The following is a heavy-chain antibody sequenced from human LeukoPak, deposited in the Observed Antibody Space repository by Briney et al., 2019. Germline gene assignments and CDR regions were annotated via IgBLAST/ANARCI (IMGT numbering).Heavy chain of an antibody. CDR3: ARVPVDGYYYDSSAIDY. CDR2: IYHSGST. J-gene: IGHJ4*02. D-gene: IGHD3-22*01. V-gene: IGHV4-4*02. Sequence: SGTLSLTCAVSGGYISSSNWWSWVRQPPGKGLEWIGEIYHSGSTNYNPSLKSRVTISVDKSKNQFSLKLSSVTAADTAVYYCARVPVDGYYYDSSAIDYWGQGTLVTVSS. CDR1: GGYISSSNW.